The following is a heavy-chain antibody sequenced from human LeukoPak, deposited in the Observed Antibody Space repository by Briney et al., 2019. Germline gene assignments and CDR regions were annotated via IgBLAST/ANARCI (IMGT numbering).Heavy chain of an antibody. J-gene: IGHJ5*02. V-gene: IGHV5-51*01. CDR1: GYSFTSYW. CDR2: IYPGDSDT. D-gene: IGHD3-10*01. Sequence: GESLKISCKGSGYSFTSYWIDWVRQMPGKGLEWMGIIYPGDSDTRYSPSFQGQVTISADKSISTAYLQWSSLKASDTAMYYCARRNTYYYGSGSYYNVWWFDPWGQGTLVTVSS. CDR3: ARRNTYYYGSGSYYNVWWFDP.